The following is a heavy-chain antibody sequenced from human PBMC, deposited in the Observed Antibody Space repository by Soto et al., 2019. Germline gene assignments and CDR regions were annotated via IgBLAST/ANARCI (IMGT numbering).Heavy chain of an antibody. CDR2: IIPILGIA. CDR3: ARDPDDPRYGMDV. J-gene: IGHJ6*02. V-gene: IGHV1-69*08. CDR1: GGTFSSYT. Sequence: QVQLVQSGAEVKKPGSSVKVSCKASGGTFSSYTISWVRQAPGQGLEWMGRIIPILGIANYAQKFQGRVTITADNSTSTAYMELSSLRSEDTAVYYCARDPDDPRYGMDVWGQGTTVTVSS.